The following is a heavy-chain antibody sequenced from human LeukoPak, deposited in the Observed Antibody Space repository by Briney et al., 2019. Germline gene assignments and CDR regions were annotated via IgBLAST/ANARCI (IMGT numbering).Heavy chain of an antibody. V-gene: IGHV1-18*01. J-gene: IGHJ4*02. D-gene: IGHD3-10*01. CDR2: ISAYNGNT. CDR1: GYTFTSYG. CDR3: ARSALYMVRGVSDY. Sequence: ASVKVSCKASGYTFTSYGISWVRQAPGQGLEWMGWISAYNGNTNYAQKLQGRVTMTTDTSTSTAYMEPRSLRSDDTAVYYCARSALYMVRGVSDYWGQGTLVTVSS.